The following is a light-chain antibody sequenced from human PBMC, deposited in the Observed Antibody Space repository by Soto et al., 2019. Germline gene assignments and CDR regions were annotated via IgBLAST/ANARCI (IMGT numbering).Light chain of an antibody. CDR3: SSYTTSDTVV. V-gene: IGLV2-14*01. CDR2: DVS. J-gene: IGLJ3*02. CDR1: SSDVGAYNY. Sequence: QSALTQPASVSGSPGQSITISCTGTSSDVGAYNYVSWYQQHPGKAPKLIIYDVSNRPSGVSNRFSGSKSGNTASLTISGLQAEDEADYYCSSYTTSDTVVFGGGTKLTLL.